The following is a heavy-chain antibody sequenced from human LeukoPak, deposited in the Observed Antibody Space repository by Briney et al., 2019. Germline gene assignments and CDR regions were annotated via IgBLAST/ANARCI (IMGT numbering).Heavy chain of an antibody. D-gene: IGHD1-26*01. J-gene: IGHJ6*03. CDR3: ASDRGSIVGAHHYYYYMDV. Sequence: ASVKVSCKASGYTFTSYGISWVRQAPGQGGGWMGWISAYKGKTNYAQKLQGRVTITTDTYTRTDYMGMRRLRDDDTAVYYCASDRGSIVGAHHYYYYMDVWGKGTTVTVSS. CDR1: GYTFTSYG. V-gene: IGHV1-18*01. CDR2: ISAYKGKT.